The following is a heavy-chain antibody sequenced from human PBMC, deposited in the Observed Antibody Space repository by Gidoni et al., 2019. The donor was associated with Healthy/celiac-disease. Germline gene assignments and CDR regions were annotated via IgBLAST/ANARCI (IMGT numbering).Heavy chain of an antibody. CDR1: VGSISSGRYY. CDR3: ASGDYGDLPLWY. J-gene: IGHJ4*02. CDR2: IYYSGST. V-gene: IGHV4-31*03. Sequence: QVPLQESGPGLVKPSHTLSLPCPVSVGSISSGRYYCSWIRQHPGKGLEWIGYIYYSGSTYYNPSLKSRVTISVDTSKNQFSLKLSSVTAADTAVYYCASGDYGDLPLWYWGQGTLVTVAS. D-gene: IGHD4-17*01.